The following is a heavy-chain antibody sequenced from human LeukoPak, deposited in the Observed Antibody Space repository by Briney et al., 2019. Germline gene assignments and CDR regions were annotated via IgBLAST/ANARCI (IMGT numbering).Heavy chain of an antibody. CDR3: AKAQTPYDILTGFDY. D-gene: IGHD3-9*01. V-gene: IGHV3-23*01. CDR1: GFTFSSYA. Sequence: PGGSLRLSCAASGFTFSSYAMSWVRQAPGKGLEWVSAISGSGGSTYYADSVKGRFTISRDNSKNTLYLQINSLRAEDTAVYYCAKAQTPYDILTGFDYWGQGTLVPVSS. J-gene: IGHJ4*02. CDR2: ISGSGGST.